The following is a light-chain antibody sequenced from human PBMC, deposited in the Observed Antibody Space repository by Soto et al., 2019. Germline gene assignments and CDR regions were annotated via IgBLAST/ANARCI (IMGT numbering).Light chain of an antibody. V-gene: IGLV2-14*01. CDR2: AAT. Sequence: QSVLTQPATMSGSPGQSITISCTGTSSDVGGYNYISWYQQHPGKAPKLMIYAATDRPSGVSSRFSGSKSGNTASLTISGLQAGDEADYYCSSYTSSSTLFGTGTKVTVL. CDR1: SSDVGGYNY. J-gene: IGLJ1*01. CDR3: SSYTSSSTL.